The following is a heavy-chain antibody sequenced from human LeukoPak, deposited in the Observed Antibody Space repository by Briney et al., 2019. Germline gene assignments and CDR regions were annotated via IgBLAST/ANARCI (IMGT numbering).Heavy chain of an antibody. CDR3: ARIKKTAAVSEFSAFDI. CDR2: ISSSGSTI. D-gene: IGHD6-13*01. V-gene: IGHV3-11*01. CDR1: GFTFSDYY. J-gene: IGHJ3*02. Sequence: GGSLRLSCAASGFTFSDYYMSWIRQAPGKGLEWVSYISSSGSTIYYADSVKGRFTISRDNAKNSLYLQMNSLRAEDTAVYYCARIKKTAAVSEFSAFDIWGQGTMVTVSS.